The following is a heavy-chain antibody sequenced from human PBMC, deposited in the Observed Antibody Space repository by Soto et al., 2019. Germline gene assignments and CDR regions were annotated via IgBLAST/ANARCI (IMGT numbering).Heavy chain of an antibody. Sequence: GGSLRLSCAASGFTFSNAWMSWVRQAPGKGLEWVGRIKSKSDGGTTEYAAPGKGSFTIARDDTKITLYLQMNSLKTEDTAEYYWTTGSKYSGSPGTLDIWGQGTLVTVSS. CDR3: TTGSKYSGSPGTLDI. V-gene: IGHV3-15*01. CDR2: IKSKSDGGTT. J-gene: IGHJ3*02. CDR1: GFTFSNAW. D-gene: IGHD1-26*01.